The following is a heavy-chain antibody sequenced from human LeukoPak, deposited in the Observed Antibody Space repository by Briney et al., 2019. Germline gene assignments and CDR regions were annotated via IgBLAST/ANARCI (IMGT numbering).Heavy chain of an antibody. Sequence: PGGSLRLSCAASGFTFSSYGMHWVRQAPGKGLKWVAFIRYDGSNKYYADSVKGRFTISRDNSKNTLYLQMNSLRAEDTAVYYCARGGAARPDYWGQGTRVTVSS. V-gene: IGHV3-30*02. J-gene: IGHJ4*02. CDR3: ARGGAARPDY. D-gene: IGHD6-6*01. CDR1: GFTFSSYG. CDR2: IRYDGSNK.